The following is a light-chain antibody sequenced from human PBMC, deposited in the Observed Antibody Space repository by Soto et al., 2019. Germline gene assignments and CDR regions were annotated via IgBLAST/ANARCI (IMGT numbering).Light chain of an antibody. V-gene: IGKV4-1*01. J-gene: IGKJ2*01. CDR2: WAS. Sequence: DIVMTQSPDSLAVSLGERATINCKSSQSVLSSSNSLNYLTWFQQMPGQPPRLLIYWASTRESGVPARFSGSGSGTDFTLTISSLQAEDVAVYYCQQYYSAPYTFGQGTKLVIK. CDR3: QQYYSAPYT. CDR1: QSVLSSSNSLNY.